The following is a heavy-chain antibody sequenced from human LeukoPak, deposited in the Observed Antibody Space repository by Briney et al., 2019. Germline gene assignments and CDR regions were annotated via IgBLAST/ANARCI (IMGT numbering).Heavy chain of an antibody. CDR1: GGSISSYY. J-gene: IGHJ3*02. Sequence: SETLSLTCTVSGGSISSYYWSWIRQPPGKGLEWIGNIFYTGTTKYNPSLKSRVTISVDTSKNQFSLKLSSVTAADTAVYYCARTAGLAVAMGAFDIWGQGTMVTVSS. CDR3: ARTAGLAVAMGAFDI. D-gene: IGHD6-19*01. V-gene: IGHV4-59*12. CDR2: IFYTGTT.